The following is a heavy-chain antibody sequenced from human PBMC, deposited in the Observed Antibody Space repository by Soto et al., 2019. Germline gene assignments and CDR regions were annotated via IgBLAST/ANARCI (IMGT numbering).Heavy chain of an antibody. CDR3: AREVQVHTPAFVY. J-gene: IGHJ4*02. CDR2: ISTMFGAA. D-gene: IGHD3-10*01. V-gene: IGHV1-69*19. Sequence: QVQLVQAGAEMKKPGSSVKVSCQSSVGTFNTYAMNWVRQAPGQGPEWMGDISTMFGAANYAPKFQGRVTITADESTGTSYMQLSSLTSEETALYFCAREVQVHTPAFVYWGQGTLVTVSS. CDR1: VGTFNTYA.